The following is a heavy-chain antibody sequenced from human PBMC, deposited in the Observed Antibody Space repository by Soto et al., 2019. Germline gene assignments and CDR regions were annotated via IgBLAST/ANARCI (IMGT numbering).Heavy chain of an antibody. J-gene: IGHJ4*02. Sequence: SETLSLTCTVSGGSISGSTYHWGWIRRPPGKGLEWIGSLHYSGSTYYNPSLKSRVTISADTSKDQFSLKLSSVTAADTAVYYCARQGNYNTGSSYYFDYWGQGTLVTVSS. CDR1: GGSISGSTYH. V-gene: IGHV4-39*01. CDR3: ARQGNYNTGSSYYFDY. D-gene: IGHD1-7*01. CDR2: LHYSGST.